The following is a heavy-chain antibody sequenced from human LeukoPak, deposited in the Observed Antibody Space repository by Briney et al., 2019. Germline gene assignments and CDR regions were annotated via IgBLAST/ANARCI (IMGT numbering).Heavy chain of an antibody. J-gene: IGHJ6*03. D-gene: IGHD2-2*02. CDR1: GGPIRSYY. CDR3: ARVPLDIVVVPAAISGHYYYMDV. CDR2: IYYSGST. V-gene: IGHV4-59*01. Sequence: ASETLSLTCTVSGGPIRSYYWSWIRQPPGKGLEWIGYIYYSGSTNYNPSLKSRVTISVDTSKNQFSLKLSSVTAADTAVYYCARVPLDIVVVPAAISGHYYYMDVWGKGTTVTVSS.